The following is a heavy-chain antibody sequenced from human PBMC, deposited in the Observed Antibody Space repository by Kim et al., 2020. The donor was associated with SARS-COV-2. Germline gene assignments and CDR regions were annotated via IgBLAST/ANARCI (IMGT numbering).Heavy chain of an antibody. D-gene: IGHD5-18*01. J-gene: IGHJ4*02. CDR1: GFTFSRYG. Sequence: GGSLRLSCGASGFTFSRYGMHWVRQAPGKGLEWVAVISPNGNAQYYTESVKGRPTTSRDKSKNPLYLQMNSMRGDDTAAYHCATDSQRRAFDYWGQGTL. V-gene: IGHV3-33*01. CDR3: ATDSQRRAFDY. CDR2: ISPNGNAQ.